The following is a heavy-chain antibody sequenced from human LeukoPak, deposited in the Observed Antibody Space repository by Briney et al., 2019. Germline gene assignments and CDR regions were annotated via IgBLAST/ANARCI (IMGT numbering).Heavy chain of an antibody. V-gene: IGHV1-69*13. D-gene: IGHD1-26*01. CDR1: GGTFSSYA. J-gene: IGHJ4*02. Sequence: SVKVSCKASGGTFSSYAISWVRQAPGQGLEWMGGIIPIFGSANYAQKFQGRVTITADESTSTAYMELSSLRSEDTAVYYCARDLGASGSPLDYWGQGTLVTVSS. CDR3: ARDLGASGSPLDY. CDR2: IIPIFGSA.